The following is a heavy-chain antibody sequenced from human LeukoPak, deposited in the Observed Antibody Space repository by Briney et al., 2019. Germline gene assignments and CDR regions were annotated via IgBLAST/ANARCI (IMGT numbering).Heavy chain of an antibody. Sequence: ASVKVSCKASGYTFTGYYMHWVRQAPGQGLEWMGWINPNSGGTNYAQKFQGRVTMTRDTSISTAYMELSRLRSDDTAVYYCARDIVVPAARLGFDPWGQGTLVTVSS. J-gene: IGHJ5*02. CDR2: INPNSGGT. V-gene: IGHV1-2*02. CDR3: ARDIVVPAARLGFDP. CDR1: GYTFTGYY. D-gene: IGHD2-2*01.